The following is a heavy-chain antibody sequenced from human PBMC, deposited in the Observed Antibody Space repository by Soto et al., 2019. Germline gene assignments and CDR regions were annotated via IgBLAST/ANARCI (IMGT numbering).Heavy chain of an antibody. CDR3: ARDPRMNYDILTDYSTALDY. V-gene: IGHV1-18*01. Sequence: ASVNVYFKASGYTINMHSLSWVRQPPRQRLEWMGWISSYGHTNHAQKFRPRVTMTIDTFTSTAYMEMRSLRSDDTAVYYCARDPRMNYDILTDYSTALDYWG. CDR2: ISSYGHT. CDR1: GYTINMHS. D-gene: IGHD3-9*01. J-gene: IGHJ4*01.